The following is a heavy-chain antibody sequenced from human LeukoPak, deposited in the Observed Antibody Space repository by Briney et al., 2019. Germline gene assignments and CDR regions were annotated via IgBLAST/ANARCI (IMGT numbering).Heavy chain of an antibody. D-gene: IGHD1-26*01. CDR3: ARVRSGSLDY. Sequence: GGSLRLSCAASGFTFSSYSMNWVRQAPGKGLEWVSFIRSSSSDIYYADSVKGRFTISRDNAKNSLYLQMDSLKAEDTAVYYCARVRSGSLDYWGQGTLVTVSS. CDR1: GFTFSSYS. V-gene: IGHV3-21*01. CDR2: IRSSSSDI. J-gene: IGHJ4*02.